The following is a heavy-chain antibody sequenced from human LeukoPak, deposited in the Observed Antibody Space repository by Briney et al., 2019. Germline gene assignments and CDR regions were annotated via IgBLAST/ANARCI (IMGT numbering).Heavy chain of an antibody. CDR1: GFTFNNCA. CDR2: ISGSGGGT. J-gene: IGHJ6*03. D-gene: IGHD1-1*01. V-gene: IGHV3-23*01. Sequence: GGSLRLSCAASGFTFNNCAMTWVRQAPGKGLEWVSAISGSGGGTYYADSVKGRFTISRDNSQNTLYLQMSSLRAEDTAVYYCAKGGTGRRYYYSMDVWGKGTTVTVSS. CDR3: AKGGTGRRYYYSMDV.